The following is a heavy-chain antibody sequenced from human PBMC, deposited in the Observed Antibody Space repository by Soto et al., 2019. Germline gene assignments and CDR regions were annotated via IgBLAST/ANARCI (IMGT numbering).Heavy chain of an antibody. D-gene: IGHD3-10*01. CDR1: GFTFSSYG. J-gene: IGHJ6*02. CDR3: AKDAILWFGDYYGMDV. CDR2: ISYDGSNK. V-gene: IGHV3-30*18. Sequence: GGSLRLSCAASGFTFSSYGMHWVRQAPGKGLEWVAVISYDGSNKYYADSVKGRFTISRDNSKNTLYLQMNSLRAEDTAVYYCAKDAILWFGDYYGMDVWGQGTTVTVSS.